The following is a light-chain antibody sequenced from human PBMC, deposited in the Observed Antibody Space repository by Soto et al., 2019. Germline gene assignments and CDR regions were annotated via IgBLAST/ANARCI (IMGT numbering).Light chain of an antibody. CDR1: QTVGSN. V-gene: IGKV3D-15*01. CDR3: QQHNNWPWT. CDR2: RAS. Sequence: EIVMTQSPATLSTSPGERATLSCRASQTVGSNLAWYQQKPGQGPRLLVYRASTRATGIPARFSGSGSGSEFTLTISSLQSEDFAVYYCQQHNNWPWTFGQGTKVEIK. J-gene: IGKJ1*01.